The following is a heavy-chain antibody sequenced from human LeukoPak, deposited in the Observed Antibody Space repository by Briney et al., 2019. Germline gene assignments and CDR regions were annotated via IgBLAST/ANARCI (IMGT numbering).Heavy chain of an antibody. J-gene: IGHJ4*02. V-gene: IGHV3-21*01. CDR1: GFTFSSYS. D-gene: IGHD3-10*01. CDR3: ARDLGNYGSGSYMDY. CDR2: ISSSSSYI. Sequence: GGSLRLSCAASGFTFSSYSMTWVRQAPGKGLEWVSSISSSSSYIYYADSVKGRFTISRDNAKNSLYLQMNSLRAEDTAVYYCARDLGNYGSGSYMDYWGQGTLVTVSS.